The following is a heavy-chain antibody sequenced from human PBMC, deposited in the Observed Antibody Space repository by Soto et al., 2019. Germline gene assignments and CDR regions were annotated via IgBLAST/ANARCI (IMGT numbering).Heavy chain of an antibody. D-gene: IGHD2-15*01. J-gene: IGHJ4*02. CDR2: ISAYNGNT. CDR3: ARGFRSVVVVAALSS. Sequence: ASVKVSCKASGYTFTSYGISWVRQAPGQGLVWMGWISAYNGNTNYAQKLQGRVTMTTDTSTSTAYMELRSLRSDDTAVYYCARGFRSVVVVAALSSWGQGTLVTVSS. CDR1: GYTFTSYG. V-gene: IGHV1-18*04.